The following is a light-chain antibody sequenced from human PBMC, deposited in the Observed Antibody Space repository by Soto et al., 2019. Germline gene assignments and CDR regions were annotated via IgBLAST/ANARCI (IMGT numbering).Light chain of an antibody. CDR1: QSVSSSY. CDR3: QQYGSSRWT. J-gene: IGKJ1*01. V-gene: IGKV3-20*01. CDR2: AAS. Sequence: EVVLTQSPGTLSLSPGERTTLSCRASQSVSSSYLAWYQQKPGQAPRLLIYAASSRATGIPDRFSGSGSGTDFTLTISRLDPEDFAVYYCQQYGSSRWTFGQGTKVEIK.